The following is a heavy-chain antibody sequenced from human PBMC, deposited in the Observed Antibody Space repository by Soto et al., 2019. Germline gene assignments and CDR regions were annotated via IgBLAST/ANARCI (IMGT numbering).Heavy chain of an antibody. CDR1: GYSISSSNW. Sequence: SETLSLTCAVSGYSISSSNWWGWIRQPPGKGLEWIGYIYYSGTTYYNPSLKSRVTMSVDTSKNQFSLKLTSVTAVDTAVYYCARREIQVPIDYWGQGTXVTVSS. D-gene: IGHD1-26*01. CDR2: IYYSGTT. J-gene: IGHJ4*02. CDR3: ARREIQVPIDY. V-gene: IGHV4-28*01.